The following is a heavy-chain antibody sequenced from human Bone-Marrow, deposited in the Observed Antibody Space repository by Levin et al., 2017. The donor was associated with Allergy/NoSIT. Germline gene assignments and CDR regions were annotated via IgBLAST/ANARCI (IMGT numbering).Heavy chain of an antibody. J-gene: IGHJ3*02. CDR2: TDQHGSQK. D-gene: IGHD5-12*01. Sequence: GGSLRLSCAAAGFTFRDYWMTWVRQTPGRGREWVASTDQHGSQKYYMDSVKGRSTISRDNAKNSVDLQMNYLRDDDTAVYSCARTLRGSSAYDAVDIWGHGTMVTFSS. V-gene: IGHV3-7*03. CDR3: ARTLRGSSAYDAVDI. CDR1: GFTFRDYW.